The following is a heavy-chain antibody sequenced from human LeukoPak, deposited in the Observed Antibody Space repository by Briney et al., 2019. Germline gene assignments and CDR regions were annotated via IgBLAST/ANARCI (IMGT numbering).Heavy chain of an antibody. CDR2: IIPIFGTA. CDR1: GGTFSSYA. D-gene: IGHD3-22*01. J-gene: IGHJ6*02. CDR3: ARDRLYYYDSSGYYSPYYYYGMDV. Sequence: SVKVSCKASGGTFSSYAISWVRQAPGQGLEWMGGIIPIFGTANYAQKFQGRVTITADESTSTAYMELSSLRSEDTAVYYCARDRLYYYDSSGYYSPYYYYGMDVWGQGTTVTVSS. V-gene: IGHV1-69*13.